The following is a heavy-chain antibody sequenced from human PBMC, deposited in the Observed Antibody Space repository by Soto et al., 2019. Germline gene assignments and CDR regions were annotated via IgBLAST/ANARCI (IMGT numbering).Heavy chain of an antibody. J-gene: IGHJ6*02. CDR1: GYTLTGYY. CDR2: INPNSGGT. D-gene: IGHD3-10*01. Sequence: ASVKVSCKASGYTLTGYYMHWVRQAPGQGLEWMGWINPNSGGTNYAQKFQGWVTMTRDTSISTAYMELSRLRSDDTAVYYCARDLSYYGSGSYYSGYYYYGMDVWGQGTTVTVSS. V-gene: IGHV1-2*04. CDR3: ARDLSYYGSGSYYSGYYYYGMDV.